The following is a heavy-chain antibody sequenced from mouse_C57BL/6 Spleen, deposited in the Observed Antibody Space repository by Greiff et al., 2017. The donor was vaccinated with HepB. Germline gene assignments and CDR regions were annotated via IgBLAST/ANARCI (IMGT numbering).Heavy chain of an antibody. J-gene: IGHJ4*01. V-gene: IGHV1-72*01. Sequence: QVQLQQSGAELVKPGASVKLSCKASGYTFTSYWMHWVKQRPGRGLEWIGRIDPNSGGTKYNEKFKSKATLTVDKPSSTAYIQLSSLTSEDSAVYYCARSEDYDNYYAMDYWGQGTSVTVSS. CDR3: ARSEDYDNYYAMDY. D-gene: IGHD2-4*01. CDR2: IDPNSGGT. CDR1: GYTFTSYW.